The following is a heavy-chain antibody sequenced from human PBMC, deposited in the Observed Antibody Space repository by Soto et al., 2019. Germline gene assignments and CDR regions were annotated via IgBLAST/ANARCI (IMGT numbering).Heavy chain of an antibody. D-gene: IGHD6-13*01. Sequence: QVQLQQWGAGLLKPSETLSLTCAVYGGSFSGYYWNWIRQPPGKGLEWIGEINHSGSTNYNPSLKSRVTISVDTSKNQFSLKLSSVTAADTAVYYCARGTASSSWYARWGQGTLVTVSS. V-gene: IGHV4-34*01. CDR3: ARGTASSSWYAR. CDR1: GGSFSGYY. J-gene: IGHJ5*02. CDR2: INHSGST.